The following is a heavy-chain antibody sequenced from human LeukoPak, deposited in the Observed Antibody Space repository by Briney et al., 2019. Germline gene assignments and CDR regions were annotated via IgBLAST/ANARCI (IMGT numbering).Heavy chain of an antibody. CDR2: ISYDGSNK. D-gene: IGHD3-16*01. CDR3: AKEGGA. CDR1: GFTFSSYA. V-gene: IGHV3-30-3*01. Sequence: GGSLRLSCAASGFTFSSYAMHWVRQAPDKGLEWVAVISYDGSNKYYADSVKGRFTISRDNSKNTLYMQMDSLRAEDTAVYYCAKEGGAWGQGTLVTVSS. J-gene: IGHJ5*02.